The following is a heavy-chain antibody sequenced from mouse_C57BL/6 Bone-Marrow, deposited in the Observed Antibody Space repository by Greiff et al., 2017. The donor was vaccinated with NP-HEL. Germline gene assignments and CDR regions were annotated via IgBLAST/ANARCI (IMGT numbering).Heavy chain of an antibody. D-gene: IGHD1-1*01. CDR1: GYTFTSYG. V-gene: IGHV1-81*01. J-gene: IGHJ2*01. Sequence: VQLQQSGAELARPGASVKLSCKASGYTFTSYGISWVKQRTGQGLEWIGEIYPRSGNTYYNEKFKGKATLTADKSSSTAYMELRSLTSEDSAVYFCARPVITTVVDDYWGQGTTLTVSS. CDR2: IYPRSGNT. CDR3: ARPVITTVVDDY.